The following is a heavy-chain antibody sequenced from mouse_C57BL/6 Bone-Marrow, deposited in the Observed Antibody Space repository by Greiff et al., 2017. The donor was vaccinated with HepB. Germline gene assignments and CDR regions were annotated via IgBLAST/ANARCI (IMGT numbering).Heavy chain of an antibody. CDR3: ARGWLLRSQLFAY. D-gene: IGHD2-3*01. CDR1: GFTFSSYA. V-gene: IGHV5-4*03. J-gene: IGHJ3*01. CDR2: ISDGGSYT. Sequence: DVMLVESGGGLVKPGGSLKLSCAASGFTFSSYAMSWVRQTPEKRLEWVATISDGGSYTYYPDNVKGRFTISRDNAKNNLYLQMSHLKSEDTAMYYCARGWLLRSQLFAYWGQGTLVTVSA.